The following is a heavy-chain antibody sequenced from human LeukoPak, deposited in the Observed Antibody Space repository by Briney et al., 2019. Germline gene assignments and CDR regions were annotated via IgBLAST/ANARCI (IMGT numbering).Heavy chain of an antibody. J-gene: IGHJ4*02. V-gene: IGHV3-21*01. D-gene: IGHD3-3*01. CDR3: ARVLEWSPVPDY. Sequence: PGGSLRLSCAASGFTFSSYSMNWVRQAPGKGLEWVSSISSSSSYIYYADSVKGRFTISRDNAKNSLYLQMNSLRAEDTAVYYCARVLEWSPVPDYWGQGTLVTVSS. CDR2: ISSSSSYI. CDR1: GFTFSSYS.